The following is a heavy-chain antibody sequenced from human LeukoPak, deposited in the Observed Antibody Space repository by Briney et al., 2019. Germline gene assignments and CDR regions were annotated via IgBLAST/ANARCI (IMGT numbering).Heavy chain of an antibody. J-gene: IGHJ4*02. V-gene: IGHV3-7*01. CDR1: AFTFSGYW. CDR3: ARDPSRRYTYGYGDS. D-gene: IGHD5-18*01. Sequence: GGSLRLSCVAYAFTFSGYWMNWVRQSPGKGLEWVADIKQDGSEKYYVDSVKGRFTISRDNARSSLYLQMNSLRAEDTGLYYCARDPSRRYTYGYGDSWGQGTLVIVSS. CDR2: IKQDGSEK.